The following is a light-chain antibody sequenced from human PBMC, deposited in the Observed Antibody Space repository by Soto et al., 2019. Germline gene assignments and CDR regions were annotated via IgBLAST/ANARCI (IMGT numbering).Light chain of an antibody. CDR3: LQGTPWPPT. CDR1: QSLVYSKGNTY. J-gene: IGKJ1*01. CDR2: KVS. Sequence: DVVMTQSPLSLPVTLGQPASISCRSSQSLVYSKGNTYLHGVYPRPAQSPRRLIYKVSNPDSGVPERFRGRGSGTDFTLKISGVEADYVGVYYCLQGTPWPPTFGQGTKVEIK. V-gene: IGKV2-30*01.